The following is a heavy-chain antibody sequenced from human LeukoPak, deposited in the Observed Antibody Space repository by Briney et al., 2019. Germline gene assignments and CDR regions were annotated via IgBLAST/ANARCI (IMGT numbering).Heavy chain of an antibody. V-gene: IGHV4-34*01. Sequence: SETLSLTCAVYGGSFSGYYWSWIRQPPGKGLEWIGEINHSGCTNYNPSLKSRVAISVDTSKNQFSLKLSSVTAADTAVYYCARVKAQITMVRGVIKNWFDPWGQGTLVTVSS. CDR3: ARVKAQITMVRGVIKNWFDP. CDR1: GGSFSGYY. J-gene: IGHJ5*02. CDR2: INHSGCT. D-gene: IGHD3-10*01.